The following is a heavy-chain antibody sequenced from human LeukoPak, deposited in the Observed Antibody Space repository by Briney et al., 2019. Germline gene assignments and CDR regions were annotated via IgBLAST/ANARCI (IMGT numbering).Heavy chain of an antibody. D-gene: IGHD6-19*01. V-gene: IGHV4-4*02. CDR1: GGSISSTHW. J-gene: IGHJ3*02. CDR2: IFHSGTT. Sequence: PSGTLSLTCAVSGGSISSTHWWNWVRQPPGKGLEWFGEIFHSGTTNYNPSLKSRVTISIDKSKNQFSLKLRSVTAADTAVYYCARDQWLLRGGDHDAFDIWGQGTMVTVSS. CDR3: ARDQWLLRGGDHDAFDI.